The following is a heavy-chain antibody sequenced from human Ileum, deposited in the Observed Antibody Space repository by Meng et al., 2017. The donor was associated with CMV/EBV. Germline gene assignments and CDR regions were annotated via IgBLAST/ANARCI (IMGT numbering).Heavy chain of an antibody. J-gene: IGHJ6*02. Sequence: SETLSLTCTVSGGSISNYYWSWIRQPPGKGLEWIGYIYYSGSTNYNPSLKSRVTISVDTSKNQFYLELNSVTAADTAVYYCARDSTAGIPYYFYGMDVWGQGTTVTVSS. CDR1: GGSISNYY. CDR2: IYYSGST. V-gene: IGHV4-59*01. CDR3: ARDSTAGIPYYFYGMDV. D-gene: IGHD6-13*01.